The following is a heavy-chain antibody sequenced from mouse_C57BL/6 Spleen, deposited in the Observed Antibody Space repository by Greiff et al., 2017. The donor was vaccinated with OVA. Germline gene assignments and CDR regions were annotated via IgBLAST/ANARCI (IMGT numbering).Heavy chain of an antibody. CDR3: ARSDSNYFDY. CDR1: GYTFTSYW. Sequence: VQLQQPGAELVMPGASVKLSCKASGYTFTSYWMHWVKQRPGQGLEWIGEIDPSDSYTNYNQKFTGKSTLTVDKYSRPAYMQLSSLTSEDSAVYYCARSDSNYFDYWGQGTTLTVSS. CDR2: IDPSDSYT. V-gene: IGHV1-69*01. J-gene: IGHJ2*01.